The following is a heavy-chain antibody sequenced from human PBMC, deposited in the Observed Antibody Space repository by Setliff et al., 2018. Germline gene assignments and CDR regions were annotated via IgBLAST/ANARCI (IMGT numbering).Heavy chain of an antibody. V-gene: IGHV4-61*09. Sequence: SETLSLTCTVSGGSISSGTFYWTWLRQPAGKGLEWIGHIYSSGNINYNPSLVSRVTISIDTSKSQFSLRLSSVTAADTAVYYCARQRRIWNDLDYFDYWGLGTLVTVSS. J-gene: IGHJ4*02. CDR1: GGSISSGTFY. CDR2: IYSSGNI. D-gene: IGHD1-1*01. CDR3: ARQRRIWNDLDYFDY.